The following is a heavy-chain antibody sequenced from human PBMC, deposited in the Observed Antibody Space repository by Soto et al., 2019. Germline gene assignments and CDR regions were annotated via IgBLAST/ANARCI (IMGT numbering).Heavy chain of an antibody. V-gene: IGHV1-8*01. CDR3: AREGSAAGTGWFDP. D-gene: IGHD6-13*01. CDR1: GYTFTSYD. Sequence: QVQLVQSGAEVKKPGASVKVSCKASGYTFTSYDINWVRQATGQGLEWMGWMNPNSGNTGYAQKFQGRVTRTRNTSITTAYMALTSLRSEGTAVNYCAREGSAAGTGWFDPWGQGTLVTVSS. J-gene: IGHJ5*02. CDR2: MNPNSGNT.